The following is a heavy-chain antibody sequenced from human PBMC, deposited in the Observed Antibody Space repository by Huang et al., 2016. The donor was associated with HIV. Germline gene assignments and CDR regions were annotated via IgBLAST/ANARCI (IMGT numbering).Heavy chain of an antibody. Sequence: QITLKESGPTVVKPTQTLTLTCSFSGFSLSTSGVAVGWFRQPPGKALEWLALIYWKDDGRYSSSLKKRLTITKDTSENEVVLRMTNMDPLDTGTYYCAHMEMTVAGGGFDFWGLGTLVTVSS. J-gene: IGHJ4*02. CDR3: AHMEMTVAGGGFDF. V-gene: IGHV2-5*01. D-gene: IGHD6-19*01. CDR2: IYWKDDG. CDR1: GFSLSTSGVA.